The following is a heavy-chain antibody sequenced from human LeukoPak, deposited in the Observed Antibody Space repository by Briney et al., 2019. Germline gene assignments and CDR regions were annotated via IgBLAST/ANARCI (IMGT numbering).Heavy chain of an antibody. V-gene: IGHV1-2*02. CDR3: AKCYSYNNWFDP. CDR2: INPNSGGT. Sequence: ASVKVSCKASGYTFTGYYMHWVRQAPGQGLEWMGWINPNSGGTNYAQKFQGRVTMTRDTSISTAYMELSRLRSDDTAVYYCAKCYSYNNWFDPWGQGTLVTVSS. J-gene: IGHJ5*02. CDR1: GYTFTGYY. D-gene: IGHD5-18*01.